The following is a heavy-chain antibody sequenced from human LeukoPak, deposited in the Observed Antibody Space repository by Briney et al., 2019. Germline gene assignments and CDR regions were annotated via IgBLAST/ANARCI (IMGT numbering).Heavy chain of an antibody. J-gene: IGHJ3*02. D-gene: IGHD6-6*01. Sequence: ASVKVACKASGYTFTSYAMHWVRQAPGQRLEWMGWINAGNGNTKYSQKFQGRVTITRDTSASTAYMELSSLRSEDTAVYYCAIVRWKYSRDFGAFDIWGQGTMVTVSS. V-gene: IGHV1-3*01. CDR3: AIVRWKYSRDFGAFDI. CDR2: INAGNGNT. CDR1: GYTFTSYA.